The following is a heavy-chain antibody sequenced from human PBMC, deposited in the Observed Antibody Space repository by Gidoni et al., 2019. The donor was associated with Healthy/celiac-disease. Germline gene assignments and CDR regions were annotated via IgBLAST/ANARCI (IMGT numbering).Heavy chain of an antibody. CDR3: AKDLNL. V-gene: IGHV3-30*18. J-gene: IGHJ5*02. CDR1: GFTFSSYG. Sequence: QVQLVESGRGVVQPGRSLRLSCAASGFTFSSYGMHWVRQAPGKGLEWVAVISYDGSNKYYAESVKGRFTISRDNSKNTLYLQMNSLRAEDTAVYYCAKDLNLWGQGTLVTVSS. CDR2: ISYDGSNK.